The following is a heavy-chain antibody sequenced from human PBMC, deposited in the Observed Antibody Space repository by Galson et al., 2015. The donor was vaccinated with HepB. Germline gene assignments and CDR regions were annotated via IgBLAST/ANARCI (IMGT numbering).Heavy chain of an antibody. Sequence: SLRLSCAASGFTFSSYTMNWVRQAPGKGLEWVADIKQDGSEKYYVDSVKGRFTISRDNAKNSLYLQLKNLRAEDTGVYYCARDSLVLLYWGQGTLVTVSS. CDR2: IKQDGSEK. CDR1: GFTFSSYT. CDR3: ARDSLVLLY. J-gene: IGHJ4*02. D-gene: IGHD4/OR15-4a*01. V-gene: IGHV3-7*01.